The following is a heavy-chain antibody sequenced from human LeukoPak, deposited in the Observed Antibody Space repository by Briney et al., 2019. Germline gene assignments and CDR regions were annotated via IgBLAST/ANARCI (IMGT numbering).Heavy chain of an antibody. D-gene: IGHD3-10*01. J-gene: IGHJ4*02. CDR1: SGSFSGYY. CDR3: ASNTGRYMVRGVIAY. V-gene: IGHV4-34*01. CDR2: INHSGST. Sequence: SETLSLTCSVYSGSFSGYYWSWIRQPPGKGLEWIGEINHSGSTNYNPSLKSRVTISVDTSKNQFSLKLSSVTAADTAVYYCASNTGRYMVRGVIAYWGQGTLVTVSS.